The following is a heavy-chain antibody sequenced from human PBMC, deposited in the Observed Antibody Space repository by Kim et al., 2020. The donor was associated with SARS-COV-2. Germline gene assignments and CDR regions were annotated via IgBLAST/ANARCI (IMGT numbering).Heavy chain of an antibody. D-gene: IGHD3-10*01. V-gene: IGHV3-11*06. Sequence: SGKGRFTIARDNAKNSLYLQMNSLRAEDTAVYYCARGERLWFGELAFDYWGQGTLVTVSS. CDR3: ARGERLWFGELAFDY. J-gene: IGHJ4*02.